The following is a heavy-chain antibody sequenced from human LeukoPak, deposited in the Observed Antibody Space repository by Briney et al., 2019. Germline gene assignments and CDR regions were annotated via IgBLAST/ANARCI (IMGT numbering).Heavy chain of an antibody. J-gene: IGHJ4*02. V-gene: IGHV4-59*01. CDR3: ARASSGYYYAFDY. D-gene: IGHD3-22*01. Sequence: SETLSLTCTVSGGSISNYYWSWIRQPPGKGLEWIGYIYYSGGTNYNPSLKSRVTISVDTSKNQFSLKLSSVTAADTAVYYCARASSGYYYAFDYWGQGTLVTVSS. CDR1: GGSISNYY. CDR2: IYYSGGT.